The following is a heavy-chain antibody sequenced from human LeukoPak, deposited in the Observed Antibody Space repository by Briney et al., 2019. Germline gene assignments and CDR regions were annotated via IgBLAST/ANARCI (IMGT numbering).Heavy chain of an antibody. CDR1: GGSISSYY. J-gene: IGHJ4*02. Sequence: SETLSLTCTVSGGSISSYYWSWIRQPPGKGLEWIGYIYYSGSTNYNPSLKSRVTISVDTSKNQFSLKLSSVTAADTAVYYCARGDTAMVIGYWGQGTLVTVSS. D-gene: IGHD5-18*01. V-gene: IGHV4-59*01. CDR2: IYYSGST. CDR3: ARGDTAMVIGY.